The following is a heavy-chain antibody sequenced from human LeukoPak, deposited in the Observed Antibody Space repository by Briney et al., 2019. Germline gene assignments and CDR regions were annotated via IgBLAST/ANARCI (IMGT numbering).Heavy chain of an antibody. CDR3: AKSYYDILTGYYSSEYFQH. Sequence: PGRSLRLSCAASGFTFSSYGMHWVRQAPGKGLEWVAVISYDGSNKYYADSVKGRFTISRDNSKNTLYLQMNSLRAEDTAVYYCAKSYYDILTGYYSSEYFQHWGQGTLVTVSS. D-gene: IGHD3-9*01. CDR2: ISYDGSNK. J-gene: IGHJ1*01. V-gene: IGHV3-30*18. CDR1: GFTFSSYG.